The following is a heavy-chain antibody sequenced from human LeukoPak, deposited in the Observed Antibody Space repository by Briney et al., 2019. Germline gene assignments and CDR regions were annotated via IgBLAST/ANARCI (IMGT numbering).Heavy chain of an antibody. CDR3: ARDYYDSSGYVLLDY. CDR2: IFHSGST. V-gene: IGHV4-38-2*02. CDR1: GYSISSGHY. D-gene: IGHD3-22*01. J-gene: IGHJ4*02. Sequence: SETLSLTCTVSGYSISSGHYWGWIRQPPGKGLEWIGSIFHSGSTYYNPSLKSRVTISVDKSKYQFSLKLSSVTAADTAAYYCARDYYDSSGYVLLDYWGQGTLVTVSS.